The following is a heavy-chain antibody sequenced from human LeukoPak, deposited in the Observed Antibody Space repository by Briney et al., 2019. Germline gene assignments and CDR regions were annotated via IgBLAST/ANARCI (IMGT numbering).Heavy chain of an antibody. V-gene: IGHV1-8*02. J-gene: IGHJ6*02. Sequence: GASVKVSCKASGYTFTSYYMHWVRRAPGQGLEWMGWMNPNSGNTGYAQKFQGRVTMTRNTSISTAYMELSSLRSEDTAVYYCARGPGFWSGYYSGYYGMDVWGQGTTVTVSS. CDR2: MNPNSGNT. D-gene: IGHD3-3*01. CDR3: ARGPGFWSGYYSGYYGMDV. CDR1: GYTFTSYY.